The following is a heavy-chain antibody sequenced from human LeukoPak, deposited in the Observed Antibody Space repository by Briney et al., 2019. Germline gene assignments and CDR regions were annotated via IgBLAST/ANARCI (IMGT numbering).Heavy chain of an antibody. Sequence: SETLSLTCTVSGGSISNSSYYWGWIRQPPGKGLEWIGSIYYSGSTYYNPSLKSRVTISVDTSKNQFSLKLSSVTAADTAVYYCARHLREFTAMVSWIDYWGQGTLVTVSS. V-gene: IGHV4-39*01. CDR1: GGSISNSSYY. J-gene: IGHJ4*02. CDR2: IYYSGST. CDR3: ARHLREFTAMVSWIDY. D-gene: IGHD5-18*01.